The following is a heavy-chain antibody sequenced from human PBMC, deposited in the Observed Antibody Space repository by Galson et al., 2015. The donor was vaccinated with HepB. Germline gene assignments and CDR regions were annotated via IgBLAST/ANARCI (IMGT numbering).Heavy chain of an antibody. CDR1: GFTFSSYA. Sequence: SLRLSCAASGFTFSSYAMSWVRQAPGKGLEWVSAISGSGGSTYYADSVKGRFTISRDNSKNTLYLQMNSLRAEDTAVYYCAKENGDNQAYDYVWGSYLPFDYWGQGALVTVSS. CDR3: AKENGDNQAYDYVWGSYLPFDY. J-gene: IGHJ4*02. D-gene: IGHD3-16*01. V-gene: IGHV3-23*01. CDR2: ISGSGGST.